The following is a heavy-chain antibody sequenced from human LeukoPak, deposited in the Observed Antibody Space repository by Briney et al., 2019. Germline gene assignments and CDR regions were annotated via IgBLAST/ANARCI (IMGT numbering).Heavy chain of an antibody. CDR1: AGTLTTNS. J-gene: IGHJ5*02. Sequence: GSSVKVSCKASAGTLTTNSISWVRQPPGQGLEWMGGIILIFGTANYAQKFQGRVTITTDESTSTAYMELSSLRSEDTAVYYCAREGSGYCSSTSCYESTWFDPWGQGTLVTVSS. CDR3: AREGSGYCSSTSCYESTWFDP. D-gene: IGHD2-2*01. CDR2: IILIFGTA. V-gene: IGHV1-69*05.